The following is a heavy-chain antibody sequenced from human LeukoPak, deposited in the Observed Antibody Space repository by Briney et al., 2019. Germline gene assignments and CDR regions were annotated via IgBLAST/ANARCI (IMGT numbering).Heavy chain of an antibody. D-gene: IGHD3-22*01. Sequence: WASVKVSCKASGGTFSSYAISWVRQAPGQGLEWMGGIIPIFGTANYAQKFQGRVTITADESTSTAYMELRSLRSDDTAVYYCARRRDYYDSSGYYYVGFDFWGQGTLVTVSS. CDR1: GGTFSSYA. CDR3: ARRRDYYDSSGYYYVGFDF. V-gene: IGHV1-69*13. J-gene: IGHJ4*02. CDR2: IIPIFGTA.